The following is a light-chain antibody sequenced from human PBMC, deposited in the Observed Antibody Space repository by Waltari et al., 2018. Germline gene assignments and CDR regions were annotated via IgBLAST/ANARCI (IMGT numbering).Light chain of an antibody. CDR2: DAS. Sequence: DIQMTQSPSSLSASVGDRVTMTCQSSQDISNYLNWYQQKPGKAPKLLIYDASNLETVVPSRFSGSGYGTDFTFTISSLQPEDIATYYCQQYDDFPYTFGQGTKLEIK. CDR1: QDISNY. CDR3: QQYDDFPYT. J-gene: IGKJ2*01. V-gene: IGKV1-33*01.